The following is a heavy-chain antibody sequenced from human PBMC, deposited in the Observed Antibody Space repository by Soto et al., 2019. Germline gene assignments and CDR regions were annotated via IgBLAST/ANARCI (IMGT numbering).Heavy chain of an antibody. J-gene: IGHJ4*02. V-gene: IGHV4-34*01. Sequence: SETLSLTCAVYCGSFSGYYWSWIRQPPGKGLEWIGEINHSGSTNYNPSLKSRVTISVDTSKNQFSLKLSSVTAADTAVYYCARYTGIAVAGMAFDYWGQGTLVTVSS. CDR2: INHSGST. D-gene: IGHD6-19*01. CDR1: CGSFSGYY. CDR3: ARYTGIAVAGMAFDY.